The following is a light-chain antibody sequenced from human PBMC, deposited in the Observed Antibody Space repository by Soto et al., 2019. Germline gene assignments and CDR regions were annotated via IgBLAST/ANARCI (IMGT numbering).Light chain of an antibody. V-gene: IGKV3-15*01. Sequence: EIVMTQSPASLSVSPGERATLSCRASQSTNNYLAWYQQKPGQAPRLLIDGASTRATGIPARFSGSGSGTEFTLTISSLQYEDFAVYYCQQYNNWPLTLGGGTKVDIK. CDR2: GAS. CDR1: QSTNNY. CDR3: QQYNNWPLT. J-gene: IGKJ4*01.